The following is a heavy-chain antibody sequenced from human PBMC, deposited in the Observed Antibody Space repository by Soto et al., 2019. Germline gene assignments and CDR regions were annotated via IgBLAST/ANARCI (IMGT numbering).Heavy chain of an antibody. CDR2: ISYDGSNN. CDR3: AKDREYCSGGSCYWFDY. V-gene: IGHV3-30*18. J-gene: IGHJ4*02. D-gene: IGHD2-15*01. Sequence: QVQLVESGGGVVQPGRSLRLSCAASGFTFSSYGMHWVRQAPGKGLEWVAVISYDGSNNYYADSVKGRFTISRDNSKNTLYLQMNSLRAEDTAVYYCAKDREYCSGGSCYWFDYWGQGTLVTVSS. CDR1: GFTFSSYG.